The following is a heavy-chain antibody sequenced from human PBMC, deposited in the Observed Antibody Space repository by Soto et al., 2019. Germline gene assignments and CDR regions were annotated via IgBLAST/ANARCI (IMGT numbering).Heavy chain of an antibody. Sequence: QVQLVQSGAEVRTPGASVKVSCKASGYTFTSYDINWVRQATGQGPEWMGWMNPDSGNTGYVQKFQGRFTMTRNTAISTAYMELSSLRSEDTDVCYCARAVGGSNVNVDYWGPGSLVSVSS. J-gene: IGHJ4*02. V-gene: IGHV1-8*01. CDR2: MNPDSGNT. CDR1: GYTFTSYD. D-gene: IGHD3-10*01. CDR3: ARAVGGSNVNVDY.